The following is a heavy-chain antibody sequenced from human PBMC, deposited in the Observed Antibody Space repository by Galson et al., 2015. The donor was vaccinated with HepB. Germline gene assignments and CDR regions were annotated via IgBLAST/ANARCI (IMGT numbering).Heavy chain of an antibody. CDR1: GYSISSGYY. D-gene: IGHD5-18*01. J-gene: IGHJ5*02. CDR2: IYHSGST. CDR3: ARVRDTAMMYNWFDP. Sequence: SETLSLTCTVSGYSISSGYYWGWIRQPPGKGLEWIGSIYHSGSTYYNPSLKSRVTISVDTSKNQFSLKLSSVTAADTAVYYCARVRDTAMMYNWFDPWGQGTLVTVSS. V-gene: IGHV4-38-2*02.